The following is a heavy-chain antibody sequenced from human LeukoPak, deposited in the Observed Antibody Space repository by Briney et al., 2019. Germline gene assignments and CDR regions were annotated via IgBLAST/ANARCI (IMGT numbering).Heavy chain of an antibody. V-gene: IGHV3-9*01. CDR3: AKEVLDYYDSSGYLTNWFDP. CDR2: ISWNTGSI. J-gene: IGHJ5*02. D-gene: IGHD3-22*01. Sequence: GGSLRLSCAASGFTFDDYAMHWVRQAPGKGLEWVSGISWNTGSIGYADSVKGRLTISRDNAKNSLYLQMNSLRAEDTAFYYCAKEVLDYYDSSGYLTNWFDPWGQGTLVTVSS. CDR1: GFTFDDYA.